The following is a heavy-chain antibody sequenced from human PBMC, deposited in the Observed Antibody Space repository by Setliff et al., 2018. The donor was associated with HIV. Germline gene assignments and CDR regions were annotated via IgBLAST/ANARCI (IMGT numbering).Heavy chain of an antibody. CDR1: GYTFTSYG. Sequence: GPVKVSCKASGYTFTSYGISWVRQAPGQGLEWMGWISADNGNTNYAQKLQGRVTMTTDTSTSTADMELRSLRSDDTAVYYCARVPGARPYYYYYMDVWGKGTTVTVSS. V-gene: IGHV1-18*01. CDR2: ISADNGNT. CDR3: ARVPGARPYYYYYMDV. J-gene: IGHJ6*03. D-gene: IGHD3-10*01.